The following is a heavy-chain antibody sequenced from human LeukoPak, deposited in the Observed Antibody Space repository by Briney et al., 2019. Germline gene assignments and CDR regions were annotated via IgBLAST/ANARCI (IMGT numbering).Heavy chain of an antibody. D-gene: IGHD2-2*01. Sequence: PGGSLRLSCAASGFSFNTYSMNWVRQAPGKGLEWVSSISSTSAHMFYADSVKGRFSISRDNAKNSLFLQMNSLRVEDTAVYYCTSRYCTTINCYSFDNWGHGTLVTVSS. J-gene: IGHJ3*02. CDR1: GFSFNTYS. CDR2: ISSTSAHM. V-gene: IGHV3-21*01. CDR3: TSRYCTTINCYSFDN.